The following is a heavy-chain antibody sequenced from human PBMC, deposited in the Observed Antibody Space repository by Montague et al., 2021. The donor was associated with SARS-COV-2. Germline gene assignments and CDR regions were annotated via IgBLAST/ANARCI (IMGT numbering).Heavy chain of an antibody. CDR1: GGSVGGYF. CDR2: NSDRGRS. V-gene: IGHV4-59*02. J-gene: IGHJ6*02. D-gene: IGHD3-3*01. Sequence: SETLSLTYTVSGGSVGGYFWSWIRQPPGKGLEWIGFNSDRGRSNYNPSLRSRVAISIDTANKRLFLNLGSVTAAATAAFYCAREYRLQYLEWAGTGYDYYGMDIWGQGTTVTVSS. CDR3: AREYRLQYLEWAGTGYDYYGMDI.